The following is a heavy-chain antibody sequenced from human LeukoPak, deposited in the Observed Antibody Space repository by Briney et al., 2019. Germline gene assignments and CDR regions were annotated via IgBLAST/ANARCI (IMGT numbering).Heavy chain of an antibody. D-gene: IGHD3-9*01. CDR3: ARPYYDILTGYLYYFDY. Sequence: GGSLRLSRAASGFTFSSYSMNWVRQAPGKGLEWVSSISSSSSYIYYADSVKGRFTISRDNAKNSLYLQMNSLRAEDTAVYYCARPYYDILTGYLYYFDYWGQGTLVTVSS. CDR1: GFTFSSYS. J-gene: IGHJ4*02. V-gene: IGHV3-21*01. CDR2: ISSSSSYI.